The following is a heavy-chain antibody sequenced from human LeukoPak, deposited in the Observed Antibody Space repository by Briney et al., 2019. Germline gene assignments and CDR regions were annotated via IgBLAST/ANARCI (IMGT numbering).Heavy chain of an antibody. V-gene: IGHV3-9*01. D-gene: IGHD3-22*01. Sequence: GGSLRLSCAASGFTFDDYAMHWVRQAPGKGLEWVSGISWNSGSIGYADSVKGRFTISRDNAKNSLYLQMNSLRAEDTALYYCAKDHEYYYDSSGSGGAFDYWGQGTLVTVSS. CDR3: AKDHEYYYDSSGSGGAFDY. CDR1: GFTFDDYA. J-gene: IGHJ4*02. CDR2: ISWNSGSI.